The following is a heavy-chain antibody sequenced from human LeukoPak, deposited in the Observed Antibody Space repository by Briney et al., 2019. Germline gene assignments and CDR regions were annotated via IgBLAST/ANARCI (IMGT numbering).Heavy chain of an antibody. CDR2: ITGISTYM. CDR3: ARGAAGFDY. CDR1: GFTFSSYS. J-gene: IGHJ4*02. D-gene: IGHD6-13*01. V-gene: IGHV3-21*01. Sequence: GGSLRLSCTASGFTFSSYSTNWVRQAPGKGLEWVSSITGISTYMYYTDSVKGRFTISRDNAKNSLYLQMNSLRAEDTAVYYCARGAAGFDYWGQGTLVTVSS.